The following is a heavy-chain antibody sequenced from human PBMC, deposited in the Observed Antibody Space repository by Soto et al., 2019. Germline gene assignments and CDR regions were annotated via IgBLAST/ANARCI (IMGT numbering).Heavy chain of an antibody. CDR2: IYWNDDR. V-gene: IGHV2-5*01. D-gene: IGHD3-22*01. CDR3: AHRSSLTLFGTSGYIFDH. CDR1: GFSLTTTGEG. J-gene: IGHJ4*02. Sequence: SGPTLVNPTQTLTLTCAFSGFSLTTTGEGVAWIRQSPGKALEWLALIYWNDDRRYSPSLKSRLTVTRDTSKDQVVLTLTNMDHVDSGTYFCAHRSSLTLFGTSGYIFDHWGQGTPVTVSS.